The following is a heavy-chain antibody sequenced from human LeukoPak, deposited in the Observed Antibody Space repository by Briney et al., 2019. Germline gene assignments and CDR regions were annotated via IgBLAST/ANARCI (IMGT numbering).Heavy chain of an antibody. CDR1: GFTFSAYA. J-gene: IGHJ4*02. V-gene: IGHV3-23*01. Sequence: PGGSLRLSCEASGFTFSAYAMTWVRQAPGKGLEWVSSMGSDNKPHYSESVKGRFAISRDNSKSMLFLQLNSLRAEDTALYYCARDRGRYDSSGYYYEGYFDYWGQGTLVTVSS. CDR3: ARDRGRYDSSGYYYEGYFDY. CDR2: MGSDNKP. D-gene: IGHD3-22*01.